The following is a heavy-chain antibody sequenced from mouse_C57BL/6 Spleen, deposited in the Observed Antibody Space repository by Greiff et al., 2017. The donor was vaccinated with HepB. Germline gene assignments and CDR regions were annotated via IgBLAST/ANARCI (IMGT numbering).Heavy chain of an antibody. D-gene: IGHD3-3*01. CDR1: EYEFPSHD. Sequence: EVQVVESGGGLVQPGESLKLSCESNEYEFPSHDMSWVRKTPEKRLELVAAINSDGGSTYYPDTMERRFIISRDNTKKTLYLQMSSLRSEDTALYYCARRGLGDVRDWWYFDVWGTGTTVTVSS. J-gene: IGHJ1*03. CDR3: ARRGLGDVRDWWYFDV. V-gene: IGHV5-2*01. CDR2: INSDGGST.